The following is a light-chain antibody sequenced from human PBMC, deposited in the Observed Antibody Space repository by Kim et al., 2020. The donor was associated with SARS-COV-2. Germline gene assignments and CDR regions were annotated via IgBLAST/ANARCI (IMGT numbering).Light chain of an antibody. CDR1: QGISKY. CDR2: GAT. CDR3: QKYNSAPWT. J-gene: IGKJ1*01. Sequence: ASVGDRVTITCRASQGISKYLAWYQQKPGKVPKVLIYGATALHSGVPSRFSGSGSGTDFTLTISSLQPEDVATYYCQKYNSAPWTFGQGTKVDIK. V-gene: IGKV1-27*01.